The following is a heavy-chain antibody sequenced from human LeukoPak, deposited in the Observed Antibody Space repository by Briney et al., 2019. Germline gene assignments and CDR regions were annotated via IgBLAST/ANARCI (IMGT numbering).Heavy chain of an antibody. CDR1: GGSISSYY. J-gene: IGHJ5*02. CDR3: ARAGNDFYYDSSGYQGDNWFDP. D-gene: IGHD3-22*01. V-gene: IGHV4-59*01. CDR2: IYYSGST. Sequence: SETLSLTCTVSGGSISSYYWSWIRQPPGKGLEWIGYIYYSGSTNYNPSLKSRVTISVDTSKNQFSLKLRSVTAADTAVYYCARAGNDFYYDSSGYQGDNWFDPWGQGTLVTVSS.